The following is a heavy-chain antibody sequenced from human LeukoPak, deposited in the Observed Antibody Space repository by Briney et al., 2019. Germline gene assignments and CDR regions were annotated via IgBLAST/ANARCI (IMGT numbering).Heavy chain of an antibody. J-gene: IGHJ4*02. CDR3: AREGRWLYTFDY. Sequence: GRSLRLSCAASGFSFDTYAMHWVRQAPGKGLEWVAVISYDGSNKYYADSVKGRFTISRDNSKNTLYLQMNSLRAEDTAVYYCAREGRWLYTFDYWGQGTLVTVSS. D-gene: IGHD6-19*01. CDR1: GFSFDTYA. CDR2: ISYDGSNK. V-gene: IGHV3-30*19.